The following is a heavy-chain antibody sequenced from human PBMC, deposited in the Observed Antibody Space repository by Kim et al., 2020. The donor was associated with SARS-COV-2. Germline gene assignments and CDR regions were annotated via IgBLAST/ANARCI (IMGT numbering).Heavy chain of an antibody. V-gene: IGHV4-4*02. J-gene: IGHJ6*02. CDR3: ARDFDIVVVRRYGMDV. D-gene: IGHD2-2*01. Sequence: SLKSRVTISVDKSKNQFSLKLSSVTAADTAVYYCARDFDIVVVRRYGMDVWGQGTTVTVSS.